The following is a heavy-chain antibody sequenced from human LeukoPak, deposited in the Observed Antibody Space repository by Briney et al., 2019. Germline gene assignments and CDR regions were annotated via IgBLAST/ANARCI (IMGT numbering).Heavy chain of an antibody. J-gene: IGHJ4*02. V-gene: IGHV4-4*07. CDR2: LHTSGST. Sequence: SETLSLTCAVSGGSISSYYWSWIRQPAGEGLEWIGRLHTSGSTHYNPSLKSRVTMSVDTSKNQFSLKLSSVTAADTAVYYCARDFGYGDYFFDDWGQGTLVTVSS. D-gene: IGHD4-17*01. CDR1: GGSISSYY. CDR3: ARDFGYGDYFFDD.